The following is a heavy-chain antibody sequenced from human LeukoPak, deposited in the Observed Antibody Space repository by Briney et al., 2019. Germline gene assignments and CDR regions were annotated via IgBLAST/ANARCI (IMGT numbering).Heavy chain of an antibody. CDR3: ARVNSSSWYVRGWFDP. CDR2: TYYRSKWYN. CDR1: GDSVSSNSAA. V-gene: IGHV6-1*01. D-gene: IGHD6-13*01. Sequence: SQTLSLTCAISGDSVSSNSAAWNWIRQSPSRGLEWLGRTYYRSKWYNDYAVSVKSRITLNPDTSKNQFSLQLNSVTPEDTAVYYCARVNSSSWYVRGWFDPWGQGTLVTVSS. J-gene: IGHJ5*02.